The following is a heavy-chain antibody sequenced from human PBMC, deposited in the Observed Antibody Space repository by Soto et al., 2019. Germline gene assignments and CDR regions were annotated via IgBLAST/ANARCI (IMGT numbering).Heavy chain of an antibody. D-gene: IGHD3-10*01. CDR3: TRVYYYGSGSYYNAHRDY. Sequence: GGSLRLSCTASGFTFGDYAMSWFRQAPGKGLEWVGFIRSKAYGGTTEYAASVKGRFTISRDDSKSIAYLQMNSLKTEDTAVYYCTRVYYYGSGSYYNAHRDYWGQGTLVTVSS. J-gene: IGHJ4*02. CDR2: IRSKAYGGTT. CDR1: GFTFGDYA. V-gene: IGHV3-49*03.